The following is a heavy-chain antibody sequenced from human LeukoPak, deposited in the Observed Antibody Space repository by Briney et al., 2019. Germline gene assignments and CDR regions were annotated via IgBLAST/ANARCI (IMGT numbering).Heavy chain of an antibody. J-gene: IGHJ4*02. D-gene: IGHD1-26*01. V-gene: IGHV4-59*01. CDR3: ARVHPPSPLGATSALYYFDY. Sequence: SETLSLTCTVSGGSISSYYWSWIRQPPGKGLEWIGYIYYSGSTNYNPSLKSRVTISVDTSKNQFSLKLSSVTAADTAVYYCARVHPPSPLGATSALYYFDYWGQGTLVTVSS. CDR2: IYYSGST. CDR1: GGSISSYY.